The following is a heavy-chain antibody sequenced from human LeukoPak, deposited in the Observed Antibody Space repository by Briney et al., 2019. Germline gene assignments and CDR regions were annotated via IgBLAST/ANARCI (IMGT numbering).Heavy chain of an antibody. CDR2: IYSGGST. CDR1: GFTVSSNY. CDR3: AKAAEEIYCSGGSCYWDY. Sequence: GGSLRLSCAASGFTVSSNYMSWVRQAPGKGLEWVSVIYSGGSTYYADSVKGRFTISRDNAKNSLYLQMNSLRAEDTALYYCAKAAEEIYCSGGSCYWDYWGQGTLVTVSS. D-gene: IGHD2-15*01. J-gene: IGHJ4*02. V-gene: IGHV3-53*05.